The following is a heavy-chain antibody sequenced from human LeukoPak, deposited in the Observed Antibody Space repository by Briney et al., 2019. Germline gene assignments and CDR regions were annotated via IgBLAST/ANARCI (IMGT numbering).Heavy chain of an antibody. CDR1: GFTFNSYA. J-gene: IGHJ4*02. D-gene: IGHD3-10*01. CDR3: AKNSGSYPGYFDY. CDR2: ISGSGGST. Sequence: GSLRLSCAASGFTFNSYAMSWVRQAPGKGLEWVSGISGSGGSTYYADSMKGRFTISRDNSKNTLYLQMNSLRAEDTAVYYCAKNSGSYPGYFDYWGQGTLVTVSS. V-gene: IGHV3-23*01.